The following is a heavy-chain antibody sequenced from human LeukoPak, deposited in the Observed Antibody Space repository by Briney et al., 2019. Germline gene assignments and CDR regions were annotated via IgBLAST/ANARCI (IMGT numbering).Heavy chain of an antibody. J-gene: IGHJ4*02. Sequence: PGGSLRHSCAASGFTFSTYWMHWVRQAPGKGLVWVARVNSDGRSTSYAESVQGRFVMTRDNAKNTVYLQMNSLRVEDTAVYFCARDIWGDRDGFFEYWGQGTLVTVSS. CDR1: GFTFSTYW. V-gene: IGHV3-74*01. D-gene: IGHD5-24*01. CDR3: ARDIWGDRDGFFEY. CDR2: VNSDGRST.